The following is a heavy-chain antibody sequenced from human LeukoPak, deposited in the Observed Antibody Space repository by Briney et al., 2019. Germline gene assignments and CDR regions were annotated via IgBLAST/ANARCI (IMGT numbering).Heavy chain of an antibody. CDR3: ARSGSYAAFHI. CDR2: TRNKVNSYST. CDR1: GFILNDHY. Sequence: PGGSLRLSCAASGFILNDHYMDWVRQAPGKGLEWVGRTRNKVNSYSTEYAASVNGRFTISRDDSKNSLYLQMNSLKTEDTAMYYCARSGSYAAFHIWGQGTMVTVSS. J-gene: IGHJ3*02. D-gene: IGHD1-26*01. V-gene: IGHV3-72*01.